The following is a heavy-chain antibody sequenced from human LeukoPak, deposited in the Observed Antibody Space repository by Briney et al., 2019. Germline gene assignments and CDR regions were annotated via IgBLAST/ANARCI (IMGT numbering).Heavy chain of an antibody. CDR3: AKTGWYSSGWQFDY. J-gene: IGHJ4*02. CDR2: IYSGGST. Sequence: GGSLTLSCAASGFTVSSNYMTWVRQAPGKGLEWVSVIYSGGSTYYADSVKGRFTISRDNSKNTLYLQMNSLRAEDTAVYYCAKTGWYSSGWQFDYWGQGTLVTVSS. CDR1: GFTVSSNY. D-gene: IGHD6-19*01. V-gene: IGHV3-53*01.